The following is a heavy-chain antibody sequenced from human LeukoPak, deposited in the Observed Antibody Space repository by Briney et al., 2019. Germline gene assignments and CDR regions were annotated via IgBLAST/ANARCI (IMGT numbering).Heavy chain of an antibody. Sequence: SVKVSCKASGGTFSSYAISWVRQAPGQGLEWMGGIIPIFGTANYAQKFQGRVTITADESTSTAYMELSSLRSEDTAVYYCASGYDFWSADYWGQGTLDTVSS. CDR2: IIPIFGTA. V-gene: IGHV1-69*01. CDR3: ASGYDFWSADY. D-gene: IGHD3-3*01. J-gene: IGHJ4*02. CDR1: GGTFSSYA.